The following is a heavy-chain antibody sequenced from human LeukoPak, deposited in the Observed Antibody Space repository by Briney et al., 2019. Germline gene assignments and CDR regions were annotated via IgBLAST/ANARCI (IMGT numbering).Heavy chain of an antibody. CDR1: GFTVSGDY. Sequence: GGSLRLSCAVSGFTVSGDYMSWVRQAPGKGLEWVSVMYSGGATYYVKGRFTISRDNSKNTLYLQMNSLRVEDTAVYYCARAGGYMVNVLGYWGQGTLVTVSS. CDR2: MYSGGAT. J-gene: IGHJ4*02. V-gene: IGHV3-53*01. CDR3: ARAGGYMVNVLGY. D-gene: IGHD5-18*01.